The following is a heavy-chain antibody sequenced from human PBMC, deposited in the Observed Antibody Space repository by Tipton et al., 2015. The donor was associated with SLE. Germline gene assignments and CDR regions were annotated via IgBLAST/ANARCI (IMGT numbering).Heavy chain of an antibody. Sequence: TLSLTCAVYGGSVSGHYWGWIRQPPGRGLEWIGSIYHSGSTNYNPSLKSRVTISVDTSKNQFSLKLSSVTAADTAVYYCARDRGYYDSSGYYYIHWYFDLWGRGTLVTVSS. D-gene: IGHD3-22*01. CDR3: ARDRGYYDSSGYYYIHWYFDL. CDR2: IYHSGST. V-gene: IGHV4-34*01. CDR1: GGSVSGHY. J-gene: IGHJ2*01.